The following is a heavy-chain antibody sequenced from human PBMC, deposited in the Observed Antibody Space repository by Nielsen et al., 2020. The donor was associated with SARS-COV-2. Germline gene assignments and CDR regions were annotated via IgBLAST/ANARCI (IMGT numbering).Heavy chain of an antibody. CDR2: ISSSSSYI. J-gene: IGHJ3*02. V-gene: IGHV3-21*04. CDR1: GFTFSSYS. Sequence: GESLKISCAASGFTFSSYSMNWVRQAPGKRLEWVSSISSSSSYIYYADSVKGRFTISRDNAKNSLYLQMNSLRAEDTAVYYCARDLGIVVVGDAFDIWGQGTMVTVSS. CDR3: ARDLGIVVVGDAFDI. D-gene: IGHD3-22*01.